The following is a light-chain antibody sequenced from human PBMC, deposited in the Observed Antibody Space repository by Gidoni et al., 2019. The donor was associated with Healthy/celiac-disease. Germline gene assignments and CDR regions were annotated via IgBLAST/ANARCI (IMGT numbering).Light chain of an antibody. J-gene: IGKJ1*01. CDR3: QQSYSTET. CDR1: QSISSY. V-gene: IGKV1-39*01. CDR2: AAS. Sequence: DIHQTQSPSSLSASVGDRVTITCRASQSISSYLNWYQQKPGKAPKLLIYAASSLQSGVPSRFSGSGSVTDFTLTISSLQPEDFATYYCQQSYSTETFGQGTKVEIK.